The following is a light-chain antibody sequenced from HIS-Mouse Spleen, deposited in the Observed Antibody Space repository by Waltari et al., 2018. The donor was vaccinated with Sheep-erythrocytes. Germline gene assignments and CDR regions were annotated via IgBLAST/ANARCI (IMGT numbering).Light chain of an antibody. CDR1: KLGDKY. CDR2: QDS. V-gene: IGLV3-1*01. CDR3: QAWDSSTVV. J-gene: IGLJ2*01. Sequence: SYELTQPPSVSVSPGQTASITCSGDKLGDKYACWYQQKPGHSPVLVIYQDSKRPSGTPDRFSGSNSGNTATLTISGTQAMDEADYYCQAWDSSTVVFGGGTKLTVL.